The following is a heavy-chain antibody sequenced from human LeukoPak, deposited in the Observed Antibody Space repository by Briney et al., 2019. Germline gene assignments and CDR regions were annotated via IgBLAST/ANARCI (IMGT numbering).Heavy chain of an antibody. Sequence: ASVKVSCKASGYTLTDYYMHWVRQAPGQGLEWVGSFNPYSGASKYAQKLQGRVTMTGDTSISTAYLQLGRVIGDDTAVYYCAKNGDYGYAMDVWGQGTTVTVSS. D-gene: IGHD4-17*01. CDR3: AKNGDYGYAMDV. CDR2: FNPYSGAS. CDR1: GYTLTDYY. V-gene: IGHV1-2*02. J-gene: IGHJ6*02.